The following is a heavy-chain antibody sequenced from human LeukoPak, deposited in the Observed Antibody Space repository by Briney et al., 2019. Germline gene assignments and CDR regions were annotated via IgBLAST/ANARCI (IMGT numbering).Heavy chain of an antibody. V-gene: IGHV3-49*04. CDR1: GLTFGDYA. CDR3: TRDLLDCGGDCYSAYFDY. Sequence: GGSLRLSCTASGLTFGDYAMSWVRQAPGKGLEWVGFIRSKAYGGTTEYAASVKGRFTISRDDSKSIAYLQMNSLKTEDTAVYYCTRDLLDCGGDCYSAYFDYWGQGTLVTVSS. D-gene: IGHD2-21*01. J-gene: IGHJ4*02. CDR2: IRSKAYGGTT.